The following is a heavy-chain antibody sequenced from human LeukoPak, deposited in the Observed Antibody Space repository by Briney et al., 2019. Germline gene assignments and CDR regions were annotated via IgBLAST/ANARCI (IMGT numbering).Heavy chain of an antibody. J-gene: IGHJ4*02. D-gene: IGHD3-22*01. CDR3: ARLNSYYYDSSGHLFDY. V-gene: IGHV1-2*06. CDR2: INPNSGDT. CDR1: GYTFSGYY. Sequence: GASVKVSCKASGYTFSGYYMHWVRQAPGQGLEWMGRINPNSGDTNYAQKFQGRVTMTRDTSISTAYMELSRLRSDDTAVYYCARLNSYYYDSSGHLFDYWGQGTLVTVSS.